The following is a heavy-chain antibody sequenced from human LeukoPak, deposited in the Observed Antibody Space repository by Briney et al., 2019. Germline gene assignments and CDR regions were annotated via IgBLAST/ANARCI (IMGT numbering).Heavy chain of an antibody. D-gene: IGHD3-10*01. V-gene: IGHV3-23*01. CDR2: ISGSAGST. CDR1: GFTFSNYA. CDR3: ARGGSALGY. Sequence: GGSLRLSCAASGFTFSNYAMTWVRQAPGKGLEWVSTISGSAGSTFYADSVKGRFTTSRDNSKNTLFLQMSSLRDEDTAVYYCARGGSALGYWGQGTLVTVSS. J-gene: IGHJ4*02.